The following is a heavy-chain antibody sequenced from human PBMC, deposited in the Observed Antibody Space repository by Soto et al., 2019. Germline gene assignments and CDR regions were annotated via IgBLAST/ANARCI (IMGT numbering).Heavy chain of an antibody. J-gene: IGHJ6*02. CDR1: GGSFSGYY. CDR2: INHSGST. CDR3: ASLAARHPNYYYYYGMDV. D-gene: IGHD6-6*01. V-gene: IGHV4-34*01. Sequence: SETLCLTCAVYGGSFSGYYWSWIRQPPGKGLEWIGEINHSGSTNYNPSLKSRVTISVDTSKNQFSLKLSSVTAADTAVYYCASLAARHPNYYYYYGMDVWGQGTTVTVSS.